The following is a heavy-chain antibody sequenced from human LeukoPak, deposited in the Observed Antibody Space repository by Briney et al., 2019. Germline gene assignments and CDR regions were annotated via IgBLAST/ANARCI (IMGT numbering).Heavy chain of an antibody. J-gene: IGHJ4*02. D-gene: IGHD1-20*01. CDR2: IYHSERT. CDR1: GGSISPYY. Sequence: SETLSLTCTVSGGSISPYYWSWIRQPPGKGLEWIGSIYHSERTHYNPSLKSRVTISVDTSKNQFSLKLSSVTAADTAVYYCARVLPITPYFDYWGQGTLVTVSS. V-gene: IGHV4-38-2*02. CDR3: ARVLPITPYFDY.